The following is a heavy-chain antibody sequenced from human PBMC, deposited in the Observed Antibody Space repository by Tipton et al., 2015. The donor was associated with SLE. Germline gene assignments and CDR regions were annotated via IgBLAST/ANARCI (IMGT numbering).Heavy chain of an antibody. CDR2: LQYGGRT. CDR1: GGSIATSTYK. V-gene: IGHV4-39*07. J-gene: IGHJ4*02. Sequence: TLSLTCTVSGGSIATSTYKWGWIRQPPGKGPQWIGSLQYGGRTSYNPSLKSRVTMSVDMSKNQIFLKMTSVTAADSAVYFCAGSPNTSYFDYWGQGTLVTVSS. CDR3: AGSPNTSYFDY.